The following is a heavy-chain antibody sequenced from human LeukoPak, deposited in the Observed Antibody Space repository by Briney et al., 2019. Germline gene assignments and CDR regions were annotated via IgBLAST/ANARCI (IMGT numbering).Heavy chain of an antibody. CDR1: GGSISSGDYY. CDR2: IYYSGST. Sequence: SETLSLTCTVSGGSISSGDYYWSWIRQPPGKGLEWIGYIYYSGSTYYNPSLKSRVTISVDTSKNQFSLKLSSVTAADTAVYYCARDGRCGGYVSDYWGQGTLVTVSS. CDR3: ARDGRCGGYVSDY. V-gene: IGHV4-30-4*08. J-gene: IGHJ4*02. D-gene: IGHD5-12*01.